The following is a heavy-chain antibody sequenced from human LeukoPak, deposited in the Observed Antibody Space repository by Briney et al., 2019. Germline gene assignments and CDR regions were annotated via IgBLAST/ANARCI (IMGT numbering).Heavy chain of an antibody. J-gene: IGHJ5*02. V-gene: IGHV1/OR15-1*04. CDR2: INPNSGGT. CDR3: ASAPRGSVIPYELPAGP. Sequence: ASVKVSCKVSGYIFTDYYMHWVRQAPGQELGWMGRINPNSGGTNYAQKVQARVTMTTDTSTSTAYMELRSLRSDDTAVYYCASAPRGSVIPYELPAGPWGQGTLVTVSS. D-gene: IGHD3-16*02. CDR1: GYIFTDYY.